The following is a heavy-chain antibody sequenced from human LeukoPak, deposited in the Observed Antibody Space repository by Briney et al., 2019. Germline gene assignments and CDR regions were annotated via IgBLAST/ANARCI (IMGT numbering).Heavy chain of an antibody. D-gene: IGHD3-10*01. CDR2: MNPNSGNT. CDR1: GYTFTSYD. V-gene: IGHV1-8*03. J-gene: IGHJ6*03. CDR3: ARGTYYYGSGFVYTTVVRYYYYMDV. Sequence: GASVKVSCKASGYTFTSYDINWVRQVTGQGLEWMGWMNPNSGNTGYAQKFQGRVTITRNTSISTAYMELSSLRSEDTAVYYCARGTYYYGSGFVYTTVVRYYYYMDVWGKGTTVTVSS.